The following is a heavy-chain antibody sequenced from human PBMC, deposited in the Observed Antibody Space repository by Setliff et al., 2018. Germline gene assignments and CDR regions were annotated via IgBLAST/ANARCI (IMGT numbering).Heavy chain of an antibody. CDR3: ARGTLWFGEPYYGMDV. CDR2: INPNSGGT. J-gene: IGHJ6*02. V-gene: IGHV1-2*04. D-gene: IGHD3-10*01. Sequence: GASVKVSCKASGYTFTCYYMHWVRQAPGQGLEWMGWINPNSGGTNYEQKFQGWGTMTRDKSISTAYRELSRLRSDDTAVYYCARGTLWFGEPYYGMDVWGQGTTVTVSS. CDR1: GYTFTCYY.